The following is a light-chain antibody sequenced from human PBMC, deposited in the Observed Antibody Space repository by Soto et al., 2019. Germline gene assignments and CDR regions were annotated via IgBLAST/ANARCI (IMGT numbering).Light chain of an antibody. V-gene: IGKV3-20*01. J-gene: IGKJ5*01. Sequence: EIVMTQSPSTLSVSPGDRATLSCRASQSVSSNLAWYQQKPGQAPRLLIYGASTRATGIPDRFSGSGSGTDFTLTITRLEPEDFAVYYCQQYGSSPRTFGQGTRLEI. CDR2: GAS. CDR1: QSVSSN. CDR3: QQYGSSPRT.